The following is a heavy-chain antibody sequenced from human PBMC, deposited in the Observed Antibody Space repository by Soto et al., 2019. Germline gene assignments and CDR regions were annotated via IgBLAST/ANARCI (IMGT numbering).Heavy chain of an antibody. Sequence: QVQLQESGPGLVKPSQTLSLTCTVSGGSISSGGYYWSWIRQHPGKGLEWIGYIYYSGSTYYNPSLKSRVAISIATSKNQFSLKLSSVTAADTAVYYCARENYYDSSGYLLAFDIWGQGTMVTVSS. CDR1: GGSISSGGYY. CDR2: IYYSGST. J-gene: IGHJ3*02. V-gene: IGHV4-31*03. D-gene: IGHD3-22*01. CDR3: ARENYYDSSGYLLAFDI.